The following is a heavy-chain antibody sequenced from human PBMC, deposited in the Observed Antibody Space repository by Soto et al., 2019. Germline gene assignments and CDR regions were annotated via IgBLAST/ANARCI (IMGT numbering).Heavy chain of an antibody. J-gene: IGHJ5*02. V-gene: IGHV4-30-4*01. CDR3: ARAMVVTQNWFEP. CDR2: IYYSGST. D-gene: IGHD2-21*02. CDR1: GGSIRSGDFY. Sequence: SGTLSLPCPFSGGSIRSGDFYWGLIPQPPGKGLEWIGYIYYSGSTYYNPSLKSRFTISVDTSKNQFSLKLSSVTAADTAVYYCARAMVVTQNWFEPWGQGTLVTVSS.